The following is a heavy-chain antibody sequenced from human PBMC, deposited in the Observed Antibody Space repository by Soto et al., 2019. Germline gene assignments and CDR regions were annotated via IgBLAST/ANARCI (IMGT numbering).Heavy chain of an antibody. CDR3: VRDHRWAFDF. V-gene: IGHV3-48*02. Sequence: EVQLVESGGGLVQPGGSLRVSCVASGFTFSSYALNWVRQAPGKGLEWVSYISVGGGSIFYADSVKGRFTISRGDATNSLYLQMHSLRDEDTAVYYFVRDHRWAFDFWGQGTMVTVSS. D-gene: IGHD2-15*01. CDR2: ISVGGGSI. J-gene: IGHJ3*01. CDR1: GFTFSSYA.